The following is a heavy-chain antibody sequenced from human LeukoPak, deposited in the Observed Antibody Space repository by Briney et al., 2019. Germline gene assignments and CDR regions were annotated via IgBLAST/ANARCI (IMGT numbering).Heavy chain of an antibody. Sequence: SETLSLTCTVSGGSISSYYWSWIRQPAGKGLEWIGRIYTSGSTNYNPSLKSRVTMSVDTSKNQFSLKLSSVTAADTAVYYCARDNFLAVAGLDAFDIWGQGTMVTVSS. D-gene: IGHD6-19*01. V-gene: IGHV4-4*07. CDR1: GGSISSYY. CDR2: IYTSGST. J-gene: IGHJ3*02. CDR3: ARDNFLAVAGLDAFDI.